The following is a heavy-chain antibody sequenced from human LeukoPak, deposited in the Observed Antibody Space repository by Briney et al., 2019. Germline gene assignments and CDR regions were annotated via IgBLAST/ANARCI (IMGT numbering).Heavy chain of an antibody. CDR2: INPSDGST. D-gene: IGHD5-12*01. CDR1: GYTFTSYY. J-gene: IGHJ4*02. V-gene: IGHV1-46*01. CDR3: ARDLGSGVATIQDY. Sequence: ASVKVSCKTSGYTFTSYYIHWVRQAPGQGLEWMGIINPSDGSTSYTQKLQGRVTMTTDTSTSTAYMELRSLRSDDTAVYYCARDLGSGVATIQDYWGQGTLVTVSS.